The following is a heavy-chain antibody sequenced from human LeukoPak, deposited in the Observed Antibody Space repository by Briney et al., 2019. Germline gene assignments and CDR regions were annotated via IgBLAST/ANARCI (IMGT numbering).Heavy chain of an antibody. J-gene: IGHJ5*02. D-gene: IGHD3-9*01. V-gene: IGHV4-59*01. CDR3: AKGDYDILTGHNWFDP. CDR1: GGSISSYY. Sequence: SETLSLTCTVSGGSISSYYWSWIRQPPGKGLEWIGDIYYSGSTNYNTSLKSRVTILVDTSKNQFSLNLSSAPAADTARYYCAKGDYDILTGHNWFDPWGQGTLVTVSS. CDR2: IYYSGST.